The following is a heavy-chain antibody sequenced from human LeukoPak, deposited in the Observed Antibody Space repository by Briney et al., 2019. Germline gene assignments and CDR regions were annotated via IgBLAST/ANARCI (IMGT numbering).Heavy chain of an antibody. D-gene: IGHD6-25*01. V-gene: IGHV4-39*01. J-gene: IGHJ4*02. CDR1: GGSIASSRYY. CDR2: IYYTGST. Sequence: SETLSLTCTVSGGSIASSRYYWGWIRQPPGKGLEWIGSIYYTGSTYYNPSLRSRVTIYVDTSTSQFSLKLSSVTAADTAVYYCARHIGASGSSGYWGQGTLVTVSS. CDR3: ARHIGASGSSGY.